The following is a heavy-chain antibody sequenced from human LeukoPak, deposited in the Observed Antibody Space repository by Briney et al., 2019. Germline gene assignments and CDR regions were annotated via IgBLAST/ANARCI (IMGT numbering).Heavy chain of an antibody. Sequence: GGSLRLSCAASGFTFSSYWMHWVRQAPGKGLVWVSRINSDGSSTTYADSVKGRFTISRDNSKNTLYLQMNSLRAEDTAVYYCAKGRIAARPGDAFDIWGQGTMVTVSS. D-gene: IGHD6-6*01. V-gene: IGHV3-74*01. CDR2: INSDGSST. J-gene: IGHJ3*02. CDR3: AKGRIAARPGDAFDI. CDR1: GFTFSSYW.